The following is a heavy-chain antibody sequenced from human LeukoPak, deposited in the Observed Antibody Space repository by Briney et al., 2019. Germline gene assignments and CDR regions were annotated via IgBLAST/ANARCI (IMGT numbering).Heavy chain of an antibody. CDR2: ISGSGGST. J-gene: IGHJ4*02. CDR1: GFPFSRYA. CDR3: AKVDVRYYDILTGLYYFDY. D-gene: IGHD3-9*01. Sequence: GGSLRPSGAASGFPFSRYALTWARKAPGKGLEWFSPISGSGGSTYYADSVKGRFTISRDNSKNTLYLQMNSLRAEDTAVYYCAKVDVRYYDILTGLYYFDYWGQGTLVTVSS. V-gene: IGHV3-23*01.